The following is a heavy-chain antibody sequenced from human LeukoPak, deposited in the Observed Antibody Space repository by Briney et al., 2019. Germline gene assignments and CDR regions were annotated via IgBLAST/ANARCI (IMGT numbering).Heavy chain of an antibody. CDR1: GFTFSSYA. V-gene: IGHV3-30-3*01. J-gene: IGHJ1*01. D-gene: IGHD6-13*01. CDR2: ISYDGSNK. Sequence: GGSLRLSCAASGFTFSSYAMHWVRQAPGKGLEWVAVISYDGSNKYYADSVQGRFTISRDNSKTTLYLQMNSLRAEDTAVYYCARDQYSTSWYGYFQHWGQGALVTVSS. CDR3: ARDQYSTSWYGYFQH.